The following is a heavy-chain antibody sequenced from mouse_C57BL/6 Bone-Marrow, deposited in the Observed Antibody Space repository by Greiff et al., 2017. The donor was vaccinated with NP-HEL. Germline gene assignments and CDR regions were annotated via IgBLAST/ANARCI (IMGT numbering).Heavy chain of an antibody. CDR1: GFTFTDYY. J-gene: IGHJ4*01. CDR3: ARYDYYSNYDYAMDY. CDR2: IRNKANGNKT. Sequence: EVKLVESGGGLVQPGGSLSLSCAASGFTFTDYYMSWVRQPPGKALEWLGFIRNKANGNKTEYSASVKGRFTISRDNSQSILYLQMNALRAEDSATYYFARYDYYSNYDYAMDYWGQGTSVTVSS. V-gene: IGHV7-3*01. D-gene: IGHD2-5*01.